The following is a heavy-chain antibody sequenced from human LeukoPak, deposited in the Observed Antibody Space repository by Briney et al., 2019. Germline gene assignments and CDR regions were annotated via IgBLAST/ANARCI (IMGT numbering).Heavy chain of an antibody. CDR1: GFTFSDYA. Sequence: GGSLRLSCAASGFTFSDYAMNWVRQAPGKGLEWVSSISSGGSYISYADSVRGRFTVSRDNAKDSLFLQMRSLRDEDTAVYYCARGPALYCTSSSCLDGVDWGQGTLVSVSS. CDR2: ISSGGSYI. CDR3: ARGPALYCTSSSCLDGVD. J-gene: IGHJ4*02. V-gene: IGHV3-21*01. D-gene: IGHD2-2*01.